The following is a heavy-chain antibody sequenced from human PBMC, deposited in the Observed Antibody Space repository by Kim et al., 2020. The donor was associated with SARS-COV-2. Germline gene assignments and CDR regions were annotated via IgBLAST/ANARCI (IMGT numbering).Heavy chain of an antibody. Sequence: YADSVKGRFTISRDNAKNSLYLQMNSLRAEDTALYHCARVFEYSSSSLFDYWGQGTLVTVSS. D-gene: IGHD6-6*01. J-gene: IGHJ4*02. V-gene: IGHV3-20*01. CDR3: ARVFEYSSSSLFDY.